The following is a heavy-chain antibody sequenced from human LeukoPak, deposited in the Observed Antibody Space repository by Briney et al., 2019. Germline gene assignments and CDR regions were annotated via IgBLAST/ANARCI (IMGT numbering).Heavy chain of an antibody. CDR1: GGSFSGYY. CDR3: ARTSLGGSYRYYYGVDV. V-gene: IGHV4-34*01. CDR2: INHSGST. J-gene: IGHJ6*02. D-gene: IGHD1-26*01. Sequence: SETLSLTCAVYGGSFSGYYWSWIRQPPGKGLEWIGEINHSGSTNYNPSLKSRVTISVDTSKNQFSLKLSSVTAADTAVYYCARTSLGGSYRYYYGVDVWGQGTTVTVSS.